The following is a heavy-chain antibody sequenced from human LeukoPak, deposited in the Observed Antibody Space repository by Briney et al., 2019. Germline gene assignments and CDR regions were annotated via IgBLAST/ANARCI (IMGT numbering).Heavy chain of an antibody. CDR3: TKSKDGWWSPGY. CDR1: GFPFDDYG. J-gene: IGHJ4*02. D-gene: IGHD2-15*01. V-gene: IGHV3-43D*03. Sequence: PGGSLRLSCAASGFPFDDYGMLWVRQAPGKGLEWVSFISWHGETTYYSDSVKGRFTISRDNSKYTLYLRMNSLTVADTAVYYCTKSKDGWWSPGYWGQGTLVIVSS. CDR2: ISWHGETT.